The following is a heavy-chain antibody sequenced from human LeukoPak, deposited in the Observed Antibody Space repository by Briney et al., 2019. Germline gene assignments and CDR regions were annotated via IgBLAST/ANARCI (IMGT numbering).Heavy chain of an antibody. V-gene: IGHV3-74*01. Sequence: GGSLRLSCAASGLTFSGHWMYWLRQAPGKGLAWVSRINGDGSATNYAGSMKGRFTISRDNARNIVYLQMNSLREDDTAVYYCARDLNWGQVDYWGQGTLVTVSS. CDR1: GLTFSGHW. CDR2: INGDGSAT. D-gene: IGHD7-27*01. CDR3: ARDLNWGQVDY. J-gene: IGHJ4*02.